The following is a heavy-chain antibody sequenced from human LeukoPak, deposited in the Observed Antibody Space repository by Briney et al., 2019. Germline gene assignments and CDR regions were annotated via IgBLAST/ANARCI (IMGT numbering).Heavy chain of an antibody. CDR1: GFVFSTHS. Sequence: GGSLRLSCAASGFVFSTHSMNWVRPAPGKGLEWVSWISSNNGDIYYADSVRGRFTISRDDAKKSLYLQMNSLRAEDTAVYYCVRDADGGYSWFDSWGQGTLVNVSS. J-gene: IGHJ5*01. CDR2: ISSNNGDI. CDR3: VRDADGGYSWFDS. D-gene: IGHD4-23*01. V-gene: IGHV3-21*01.